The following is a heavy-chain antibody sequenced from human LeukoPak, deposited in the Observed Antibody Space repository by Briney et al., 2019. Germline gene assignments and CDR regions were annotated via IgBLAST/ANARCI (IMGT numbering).Heavy chain of an antibody. CDR1: GFTFSGFW. CDR2: LNGDGGTT. V-gene: IGHV3-74*01. CDR3: SRYSAGNYD. D-gene: IGHD3-16*01. J-gene: IGHJ4*02. Sequence: GGSLRLSCEASGFTFSGFWMHWVRQAPGKGLVWVAHLNGDGGTTTYADFVKGRFTISRDNSKNTLYLQANSLRAEDTAVYYCSRYSAGNYDWGQGTLVAVSS.